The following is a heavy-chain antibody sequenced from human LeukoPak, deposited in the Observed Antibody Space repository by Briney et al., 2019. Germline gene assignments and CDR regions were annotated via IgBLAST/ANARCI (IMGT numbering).Heavy chain of an antibody. D-gene: IGHD2-2*01. CDR3: ARDHVVVPAAMVYYYGMDV. J-gene: IGHJ6*02. V-gene: IGHV1-18*04. CDR1: GYTFTGYY. CDR2: ISAYNGNT. Sequence: ASVKVSCKASGYTFTGYYMHWVRQAPGQGLEWMGWISAYNGNTNYAQKLQGRVTMTTDTSTSTAYMELRSLRSDDTAVYYCARDHVVVPAAMVYYYGMDVWGQGTTVTVSS.